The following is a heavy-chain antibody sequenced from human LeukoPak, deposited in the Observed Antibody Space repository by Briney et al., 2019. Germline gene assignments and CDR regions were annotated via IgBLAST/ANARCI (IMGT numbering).Heavy chain of an antibody. V-gene: IGHV4-4*07. J-gene: IGHJ2*01. CDR3: ARSGSSWYKAHWYFDL. D-gene: IGHD6-13*01. Sequence: SETLSLTCTVSSGSISSYYWSWIRQPAGKGLEWIGRIYTSGSTNYNPSLTSRVTMSVDTSKNQFSLKLSSVTAADTAVYYCARSGSSWYKAHWYFDLWGRGTLVTVSS. CDR1: SGSISSYY. CDR2: IYTSGST.